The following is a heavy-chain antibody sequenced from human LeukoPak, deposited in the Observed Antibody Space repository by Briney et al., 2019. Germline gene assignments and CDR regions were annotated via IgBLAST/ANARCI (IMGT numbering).Heavy chain of an antibody. CDR1: GFTFSSYA. V-gene: IGHV3-30-3*01. CDR3: AREIGWSTTRLDY. D-gene: IGHD2-15*01. CDR2: ISYDGSNK. Sequence: GSLRLSCAASGFTFSSYAMHWVRQAPGKGLEWVSVISYDGSNKYYADSVKGRFTISRDNSKNTLYLQMNSLRAEDTAVYYCAREIGWSTTRLDYWGQGTLVTVSS. J-gene: IGHJ4*02.